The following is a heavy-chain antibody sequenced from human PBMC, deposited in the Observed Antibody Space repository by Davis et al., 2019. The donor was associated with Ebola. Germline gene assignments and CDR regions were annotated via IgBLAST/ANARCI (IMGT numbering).Heavy chain of an antibody. V-gene: IGHV4-34*01. CDR2: INDSEGT. CDR1: GGSFSGYY. D-gene: IGHD3-22*01. CDR3: ARPFTDDSSGYHIGDDAFDI. Sequence: SQTLSLTCAVYGGSFSGYYWSWIRQPPGKGLEWIGEINDSEGTNYNPSLKSRVTVSVDTSKNQFSLKLSSVTAADTAVYYCARPFTDDSSGYHIGDDAFDIWGQGTMVTVSS. J-gene: IGHJ3*02.